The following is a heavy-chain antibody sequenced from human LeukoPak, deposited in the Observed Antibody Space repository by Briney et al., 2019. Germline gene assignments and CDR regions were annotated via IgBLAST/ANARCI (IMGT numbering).Heavy chain of an antibody. Sequence: ASVKVSCKASGYTFTSYGISWVRQAPGQGLEWMGWISAYNGNTNYAQTLQGRVTMTTDTSTSTAYMELRSLRSDDTAVYYCARASLVVVAYEAFDIWGQGTMVTVSS. V-gene: IGHV1-18*01. CDR3: ARASLVVVAYEAFDI. CDR2: ISAYNGNT. CDR1: GYTFTSYG. D-gene: IGHD2-21*01. J-gene: IGHJ3*02.